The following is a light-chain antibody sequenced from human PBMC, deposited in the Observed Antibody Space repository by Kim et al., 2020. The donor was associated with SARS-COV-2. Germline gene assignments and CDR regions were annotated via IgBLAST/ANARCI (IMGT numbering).Light chain of an antibody. Sequence: VSPGERATPSVRASQHMTGSCLAGYKQKPGQTPSLLIYRASRRAEGIPERFSASGFGTDFTLTVSRLEPEDFAVYYCQQCGSSLTFGGGTKVDIK. CDR3: QQCGSSLT. J-gene: IGKJ4*01. V-gene: IGKV3-20*01. CDR2: RAS. CDR1: QHMTGSC.